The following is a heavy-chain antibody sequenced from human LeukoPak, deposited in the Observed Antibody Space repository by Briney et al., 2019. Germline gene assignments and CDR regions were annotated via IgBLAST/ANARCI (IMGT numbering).Heavy chain of an antibody. D-gene: IGHD3-22*01. V-gene: IGHV1-8*03. CDR3: ARVLLYYDSSSLGY. CDR1: GYTLTSYD. Sequence: ASVKVSCKASGYTLTSYDINWVRQATGQGLEWMGWMNPNSGNTGYAQKFQGRVTITRNTSISTAYMELSSLRSEDTAVYYCARVLLYYDSSSLGYWGQGTLVTVSS. J-gene: IGHJ4*02. CDR2: MNPNSGNT.